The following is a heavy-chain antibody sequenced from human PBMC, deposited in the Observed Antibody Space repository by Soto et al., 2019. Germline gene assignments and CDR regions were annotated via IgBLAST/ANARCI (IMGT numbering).Heavy chain of an antibody. Sequence: GASVKVSCKASGYTFTGYYMHWVRQAPGQGLEWMRWINPNSGGTNYAQKFQGWVTMTRDTSISTAYMELSSLRSEDTAVYYCSRESKKVGAPDYYYYGMDVWGQGTTVTV. CDR3: SRESKKVGAPDYYYYGMDV. J-gene: IGHJ6*02. CDR1: GYTFTGYY. CDR2: INPNSGGT. D-gene: IGHD1-26*01. V-gene: IGHV1-2*04.